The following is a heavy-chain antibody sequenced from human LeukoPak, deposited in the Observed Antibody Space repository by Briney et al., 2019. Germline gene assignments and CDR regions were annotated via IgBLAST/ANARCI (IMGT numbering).Heavy chain of an antibody. Sequence: PGGSLRLSCAASGFTFGGYWMHWVRQAPGKGPVWVSRINSDGSSTSYADSVKGRFTISRDNAKNTLYLQMNSLRAEDTAVYYCARDPGSSGWSRFDPWGQGTLVSVSS. CDR3: ARDPGSSGWSRFDP. CDR2: INSDGSST. D-gene: IGHD6-19*01. CDR1: GFTFGGYW. J-gene: IGHJ5*02. V-gene: IGHV3-74*01.